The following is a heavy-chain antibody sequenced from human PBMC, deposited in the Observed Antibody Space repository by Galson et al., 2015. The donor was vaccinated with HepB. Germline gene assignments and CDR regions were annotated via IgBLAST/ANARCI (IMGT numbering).Heavy chain of an antibody. CDR3: AKAYSSGYYNYFDP. CDR1: GFTFSSYA. D-gene: IGHD3-22*01. V-gene: IGHV3-23*01. J-gene: IGHJ4*02. Sequence: SLRLSCAASGFTFSSYAMSWVRQAPGKGLEWVTAISGGGDSTYYYADSVKGRFTISRDNSKNTLYLQMNSLRAEDTAVYYCAKAYSSGYYNYFDPWGQGTLVTVSS. CDR2: ISGGGDST.